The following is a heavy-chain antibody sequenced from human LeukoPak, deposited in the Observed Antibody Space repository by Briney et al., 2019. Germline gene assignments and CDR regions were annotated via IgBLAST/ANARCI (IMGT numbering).Heavy chain of an antibody. D-gene: IGHD5-18*01. CDR2: ISSSGSTI. J-gene: IGHJ3*02. V-gene: IGHV3-11*01. CDR3: ARDGYSYGYGPPHAFDI. CDR1: GFTLSDYY. Sequence: KSGGSLRLSCAASGFTLSDYYMSWIRQAPGEGLEWVSYISSSGSTIYYADSVKGRFTISRDNAKNSLYLQMNSLRAEDTAVYYCARDGYSYGYGPPHAFDIWGQGTMVTVSS.